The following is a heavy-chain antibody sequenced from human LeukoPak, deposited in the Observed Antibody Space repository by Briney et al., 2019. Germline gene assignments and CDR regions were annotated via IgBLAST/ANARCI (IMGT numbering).Heavy chain of an antibody. J-gene: IGHJ6*02. Sequence: GGSLRLSCAASGFTFSDYYMSWLRQAPGKGVEWVSYISSIIIYTNYAASVKCRFTISRDNTKNSLYLQVNSLRAEDTAVYYCARGEGDDYSNYYGGYCMDVWGQGTTVTVSS. CDR2: ISSIIIYT. D-gene: IGHD4-11*01. V-gene: IGHV3-11*06. CDR1: GFTFSDYY. CDR3: ARGEGDDYSNYYGGYCMDV.